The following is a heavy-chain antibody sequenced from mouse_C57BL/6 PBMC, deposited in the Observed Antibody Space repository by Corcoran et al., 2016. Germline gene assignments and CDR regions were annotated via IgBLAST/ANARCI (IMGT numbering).Heavy chain of an antibody. Sequence: QVQLQQSGAELARPGASVKLSCKASGYTFTSYGISWVKQRTGQGLEWIGEIYPRSGNTYYNEKFKGKATLTADKSSSTAYMELRSLTSEDSAVYFCASRDYYGSSYNFDYWGQGTTLTVSS. CDR2: IYPRSGNT. D-gene: IGHD1-1*01. CDR3: ASRDYYGSSYNFDY. J-gene: IGHJ2*01. CDR1: GYTFTSYG. V-gene: IGHV1-81*01.